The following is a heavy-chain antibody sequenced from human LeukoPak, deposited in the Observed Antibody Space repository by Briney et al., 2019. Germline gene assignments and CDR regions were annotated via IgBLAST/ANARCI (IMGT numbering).Heavy chain of an antibody. J-gene: IGHJ4*02. Sequence: SETLSLTCTVPGGSTSSPRYYWGWIRQPPGKGLEWIGSVYYSGITYYNPSLNRRVTISVATSKDQFSLKLNSVTAADTAVYYCSRVLRVAAMPHYFDYWGQGTLVTVSS. CDR3: SRVLRVAAMPHYFDY. D-gene: IGHD2-2*01. CDR1: GGSTSSPRYY. CDR2: VYYSGIT. V-gene: IGHV4-39*07.